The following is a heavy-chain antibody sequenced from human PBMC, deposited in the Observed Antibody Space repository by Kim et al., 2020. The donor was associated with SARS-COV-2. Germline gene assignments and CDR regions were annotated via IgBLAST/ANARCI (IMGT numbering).Heavy chain of an antibody. CDR1: GFTFSSYW. Sequence: GGSLRLSCAASGFTFSSYWMSWVRQAPGKGLEWVANIKQDGSEKYYVDSVKGRFTISRDNVKNLIYLQMNSLRAEDTAVYYCARDVYFDWVYDYWGQGTLVTVSS. D-gene: IGHD3-9*01. V-gene: IGHV3-7*03. J-gene: IGHJ4*02. CDR2: IKQDGSEK. CDR3: ARDVYFDWVYDY.